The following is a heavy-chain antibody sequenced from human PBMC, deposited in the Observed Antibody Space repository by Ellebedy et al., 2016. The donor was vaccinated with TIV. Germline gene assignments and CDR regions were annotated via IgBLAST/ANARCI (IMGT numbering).Heavy chain of an antibody. J-gene: IGHJ5*02. CDR3: VRENSGRTGLPWFDP. V-gene: IGHV3-30-3*01. D-gene: IGHD1-26*01. CDR2: IAYDAAHI. CDR1: GFTFSSYA. Sequence: GESLKISCTASGFTFSSYAMHWVRQAPGKGLEWMTVIAYDAAHIYYAESVKGRFTISRDNSKNTLYLEMSSLRVDDTAIYYCVRENSGRTGLPWFDPWGQGTRVTVSS.